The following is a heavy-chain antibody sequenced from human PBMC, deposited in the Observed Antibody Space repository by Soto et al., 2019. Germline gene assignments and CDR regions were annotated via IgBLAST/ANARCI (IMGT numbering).Heavy chain of an antibody. D-gene: IGHD6-19*01. V-gene: IGHV3-30*18. CDR3: AKGGRQWLVTSAFNY. CDR1: GFTFSDYA. J-gene: IGHJ4*02. CDR2: VSHDGRNT. Sequence: VQLVESGGGVVQPGRSLRLSCAASGFTFSDYAMHWVRQAPGKGLEWVAVVSHDGRNTHYADSVKGRFTISRDSSKNTVSLEMTSLRAEDRAVDYCAKGGRQWLVTSAFNYWGQGALVTVSS.